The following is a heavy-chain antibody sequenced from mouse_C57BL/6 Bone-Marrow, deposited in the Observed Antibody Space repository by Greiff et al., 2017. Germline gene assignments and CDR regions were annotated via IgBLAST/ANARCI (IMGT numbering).Heavy chain of an antibody. CDR3: AVWLRWAMDY. V-gene: IGHV1-7*01. CDR1: GYTFTSYW. D-gene: IGHD2-2*01. J-gene: IGHJ4*01. Sequence: QVQLKESGAELAKPGASVKLSCKASGYTFTSYWMHWVQQRPGQGLEWIGYINPSSGYTKYNQKFKDQATLTADKSSSTAYMQLSSLTYEDSAVYYCAVWLRWAMDYWGQGTSVTVSS. CDR2: INPSSGYT.